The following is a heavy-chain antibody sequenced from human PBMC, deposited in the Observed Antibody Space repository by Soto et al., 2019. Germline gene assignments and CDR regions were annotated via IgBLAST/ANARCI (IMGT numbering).Heavy chain of an antibody. D-gene: IGHD3-3*01. CDR1: GGTFSSYA. J-gene: IGHJ5*02. CDR2: IIPIFGTA. CDR3: ASSGVYYDFWSGYSKHYNWFDP. Sequence: SVKVSCKASGGTFSSYAISWVRQAPGQGLEWMGGIIPIFGTANYAQKFQGRVTITADESTSTAYMELSSLRSEDTAVYYCASSGVYYDFWSGYSKHYNWFDPWG. V-gene: IGHV1-69*13.